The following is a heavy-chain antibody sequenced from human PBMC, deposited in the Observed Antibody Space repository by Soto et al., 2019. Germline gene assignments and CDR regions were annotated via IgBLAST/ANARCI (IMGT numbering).Heavy chain of an antibody. CDR2: INSDGSST. V-gene: IGHV3-74*01. D-gene: IGHD3-3*01. J-gene: IGHJ6*02. Sequence: PGGSLRLSCAASGFTFSSYWMHWVRQAPGKGLVWVSRINSDGSSTSYADSVKGRFTISRDNAKNTLYLQMNSLRAEDTAVYYCAREVYDFWSGYYMYYYGMDVWGQGTTVTVS. CDR3: AREVYDFWSGYYMYYYGMDV. CDR1: GFTFSSYW.